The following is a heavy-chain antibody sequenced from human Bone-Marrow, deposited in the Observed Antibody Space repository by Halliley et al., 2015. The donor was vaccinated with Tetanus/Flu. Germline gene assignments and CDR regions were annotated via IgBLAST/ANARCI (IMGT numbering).Heavy chain of an antibody. CDR1: GDSVSSNSAV. Sequence: LVKPTQTLSLTCAISGDSVSSNSAVWAWIRQSPSRGLEWLGRTYYRSKWYNDYAVSVNSRITINPDTSKNQFSLQLNSVTPEDTAVYYCARIPSSGYVGNYFDYWGQGILVTVSS. V-gene: IGHV6-1*01. J-gene: IGHJ4*02. CDR3: ARIPSSGYVGNYFDY. D-gene: IGHD6-19*01. CDR2: TYYRSKWYN.